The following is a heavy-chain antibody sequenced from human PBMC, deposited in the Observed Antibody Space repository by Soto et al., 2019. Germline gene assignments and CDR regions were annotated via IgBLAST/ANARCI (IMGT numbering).Heavy chain of an antibody. J-gene: IGHJ4*02. CDR2: IVVGSGNT. CDR3: AYYDSSGYYVIDY. CDR1: GFTFTSSA. Sequence: SVTVSCKASGFTFTSSAVQWVRQARGQRLEWIGWIVVGSGNTNYAQKFQERVTITRDMSTSTAYMELSSLRSEDTAVYYCAYYDSSGYYVIDYWGQGTLVTVSS. V-gene: IGHV1-58*01. D-gene: IGHD3-22*01.